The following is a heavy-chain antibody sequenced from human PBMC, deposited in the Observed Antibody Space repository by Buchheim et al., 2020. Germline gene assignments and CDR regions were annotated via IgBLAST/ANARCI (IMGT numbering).Heavy chain of an antibody. V-gene: IGHV3-23*01. CDR2: ISGSSSNT. D-gene: IGHD3-10*01. CDR1: GFTFSSYA. CDR3: AKVAWFGEDAAGYYGMDV. Sequence: EVQLLESGGGLVQPGGSLRLSCAASGFTFSSYAMSWVRQAPGKGLEWVSVISGSSSNTYYADSVKGRFTISRDSSKNTLYLQMHSLRTEDTAVYYCAKVAWFGEDAAGYYGMDVWGQGNT. J-gene: IGHJ6*02.